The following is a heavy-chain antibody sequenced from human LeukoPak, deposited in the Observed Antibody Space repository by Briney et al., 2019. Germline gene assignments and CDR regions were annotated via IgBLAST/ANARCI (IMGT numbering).Heavy chain of an antibody. CDR2: ISSSSSYI. J-gene: IGHJ5*02. V-gene: IGHV3-21*01. CDR1: GFTFDDYA. D-gene: IGHD3-10*01. CDR3: ARVTNYYGSGSPFWFDP. Sequence: PGGSLRLSCAASGFTFDDYAMHWVRQAPGKGLEWVSSISSSSSYIYYADSVKGRFTISRDNAKNSLYLQMNSLRAEDTAVYYCARVTNYYGSGSPFWFDPWGQGTLVTVSS.